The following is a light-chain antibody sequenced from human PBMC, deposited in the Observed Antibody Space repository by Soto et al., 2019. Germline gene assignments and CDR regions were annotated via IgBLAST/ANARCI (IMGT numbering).Light chain of an antibody. CDR1: QSVSST. CDR2: DVS. V-gene: IGKV3D-15*01. CDR3: QQYKNWPL. J-gene: IGKJ5*01. Sequence: EIVMTHSPATLSVSPGERATLSCRASQSVSSTLAWYQQKPGQAPRLLIYDVSNRATDIPARFSGSGFGTEFTLTISSLQSEDFAVYYCQQYKNWPLFGQGTRLEIK.